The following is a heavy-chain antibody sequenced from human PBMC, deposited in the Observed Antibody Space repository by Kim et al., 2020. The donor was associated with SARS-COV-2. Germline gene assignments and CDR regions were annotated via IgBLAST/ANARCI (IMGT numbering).Heavy chain of an antibody. J-gene: IGHJ4*02. CDR3: ARTPSSRIDY. V-gene: IGHV3-11*01. D-gene: IGHD6-6*01. Sequence: NMWYADSVKGRFTISRDNAQNSLYLQMNSLRAEDTAIYYCARTPSSRIDYWGQGTLVTVSS. CDR2: NM.